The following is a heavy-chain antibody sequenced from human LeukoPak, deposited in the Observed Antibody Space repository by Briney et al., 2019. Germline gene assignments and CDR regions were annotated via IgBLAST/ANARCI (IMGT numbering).Heavy chain of an antibody. CDR3: ARHVDSLIRGDSGYFQH. V-gene: IGHV4-39*01. CDR1: GVSISSSTYY. CDR2: ISDTETH. Sequence: PSETLSFTCAVSGVSISSSTYYWGWIRQTPGKGLGCIGIISDTETHYYNPSLRSRVTISVDTSKNQLYLKMNSVTAADMAFYYCARHVDSLIRGDSGYFQHWGQGTQVTVSS. J-gene: IGHJ1*01. D-gene: IGHD3-10*01.